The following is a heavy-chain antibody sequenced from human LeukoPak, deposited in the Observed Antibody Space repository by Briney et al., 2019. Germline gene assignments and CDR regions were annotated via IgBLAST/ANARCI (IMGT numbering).Heavy chain of an antibody. Sequence: SETLSLTCTVSGASISSGGYYWNWIRQPPGKGLEWIGYIYYSRSTSYSPSLKSRLTISVHTSKNQFSLKLSSVTAADTAVYYCARDGYNSGYFDYWGQGTLVTVSS. V-gene: IGHV4-30-4*01. D-gene: IGHD5-24*01. CDR1: GASISSGGYY. J-gene: IGHJ4*02. CDR2: IYYSRST. CDR3: ARDGYNSGYFDY.